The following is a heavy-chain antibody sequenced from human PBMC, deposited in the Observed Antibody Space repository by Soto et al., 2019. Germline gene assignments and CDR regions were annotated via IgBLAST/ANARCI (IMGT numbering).Heavy chain of an antibody. D-gene: IGHD1-26*01. CDR2: MDPNSGNP. Sequence: QVQLVQSGAEVKKPGASVKVSCKASGYTFTSYDINWVRQATGQGLEWMGWMDPNSGNPGFAQKFQGRVTRTRNTSKSTADMELSSLRSEDTAMYYCARGGRISGVYWGQGTLVTVSS. CDR1: GYTFTSYD. CDR3: ARGGRISGVY. J-gene: IGHJ4*02. V-gene: IGHV1-8*01.